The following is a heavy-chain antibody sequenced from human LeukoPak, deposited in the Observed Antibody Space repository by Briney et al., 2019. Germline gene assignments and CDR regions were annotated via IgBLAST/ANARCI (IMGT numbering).Heavy chain of an antibody. CDR1: GFTFISYW. CDR3: ARDSGGSSRAYLDY. V-gene: IGHV3-7*01. D-gene: IGHD1-26*01. J-gene: IGHJ4*02. Sequence: GGSLRLSCAASGFTFISYWMSWVRQAPGKGLEGLANIKQDGSEKYYVDSVKGRFTISRDNAKNSLYLQMNSLRAEDTAVYYCARDSGGSSRAYLDYWGQGTLVTVSS. CDR2: IKQDGSEK.